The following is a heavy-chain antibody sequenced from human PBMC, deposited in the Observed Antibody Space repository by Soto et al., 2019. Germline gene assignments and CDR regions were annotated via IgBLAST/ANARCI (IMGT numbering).Heavy chain of an antibody. CDR3: VTGYHSDY. Sequence: GGSLILSCAASGISTSSYWIGWVRQAPGRGLEWVASIKKDGSEKYYMDSLKGRFTISRDNALNSLYLQMNSLRAEDTAVYFCVTGYHSDYWGQGTLVTVYS. J-gene: IGHJ4*02. CDR2: IKKDGSEK. V-gene: IGHV3-7*03. CDR1: GISTSSYW. D-gene: IGHD5-18*01.